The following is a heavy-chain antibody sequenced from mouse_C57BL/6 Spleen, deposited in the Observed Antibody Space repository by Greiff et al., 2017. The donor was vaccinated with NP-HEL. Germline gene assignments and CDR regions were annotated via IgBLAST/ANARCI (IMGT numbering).Heavy chain of an antibody. J-gene: IGHJ3*01. Sequence: QVQLQQPGAELVKPGASVKLSCKASGYTFTSYWMHWVKQRPGQGLEWIGMIHPNSGSTNYNEKFKSKATLTVDKSSSTAYMQLSSLTSEDSAGYYCARNYYGSHFAYWGQGTLVTVSA. V-gene: IGHV1-64*01. CDR1: GYTFTSYW. D-gene: IGHD1-1*01. CDR2: IHPNSGST. CDR3: ARNYYGSHFAY.